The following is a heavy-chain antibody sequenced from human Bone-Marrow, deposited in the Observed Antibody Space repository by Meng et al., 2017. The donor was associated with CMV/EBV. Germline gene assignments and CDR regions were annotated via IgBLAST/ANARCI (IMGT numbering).Heavy chain of an antibody. V-gene: IGHV2-5*01. Sequence: SGPTLVKPTQTLTLTCTFSGFSLSTSGVAVGWIRQPPGKALEWLALIYWNDDQRFSPSLQSRLTITKDTSNNQVVLTMTYMDPGDTATYFCAHRRRARYCSSTSCYGWFDPWGQGTLVTVSS. CDR3: AHRRRARYCSSTSCYGWFDP. CDR1: GFSLSTSGVA. D-gene: IGHD2-2*01. CDR2: IYWNDDQ. J-gene: IGHJ5*02.